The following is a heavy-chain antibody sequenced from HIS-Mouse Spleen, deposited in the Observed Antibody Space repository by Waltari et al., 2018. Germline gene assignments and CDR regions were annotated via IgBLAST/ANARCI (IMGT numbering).Heavy chain of an antibody. D-gene: IGHD3-3*01. CDR1: GGSFSGYY. Sequence: QVQLQQWGAGLLKPSETLSLTCAVYGGSFSGYYWSWTRQPPGKGLEWIGEINHSGSTDHNPSLKGRHTISVGTSKNQFSLKLSSVTAADTAVYYCARGITYYDFWRGWWWFDPWRQGTLVTVSS. V-gene: IGHV4-34*01. CDR3: ARGITYYDFWRGWWWFDP. J-gene: IGHJ5*02. CDR2: INHSGST.